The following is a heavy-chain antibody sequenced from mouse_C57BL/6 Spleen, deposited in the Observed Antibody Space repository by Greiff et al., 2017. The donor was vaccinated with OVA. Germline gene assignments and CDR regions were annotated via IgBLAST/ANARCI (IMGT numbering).Heavy chain of an antibody. J-gene: IGHJ3*01. D-gene: IGHD2-2*01. Sequence: EVQLQQSGAELVRPGASVKLSCTASGFNITDYYMHWVKQRPEQGLEWIGRMDPEDGDTEYAPKFQGKATMTADTSSNTAYLQLSSLTTEDTAVYYCTACAYGYLFAYWGQGTLVTVSA. CDR2: MDPEDGDT. CDR3: TACAYGYLFAY. V-gene: IGHV14-1*01. CDR1: GFNITDYY.